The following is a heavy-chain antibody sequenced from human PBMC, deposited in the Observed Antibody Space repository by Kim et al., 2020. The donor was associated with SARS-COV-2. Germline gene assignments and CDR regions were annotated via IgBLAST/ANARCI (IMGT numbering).Heavy chain of an antibody. CDR2: IYPGDSDP. D-gene: IGHD5-12*01. J-gene: IGHJ4*02. V-gene: IGHV5-51*01. CDR1: GYSFTSYW. CDR3: SRATRDGYNYRDY. Sequence: GESLKISCRGSGYSFTSYWIGWVRQMPGKGLEWMGIIYPGDSDPRYSTSFQGQVTIPADKSISTAYPQWSSLKASDTAMYYCSRATRDGYNYRDYWGQGTLVTVSS.